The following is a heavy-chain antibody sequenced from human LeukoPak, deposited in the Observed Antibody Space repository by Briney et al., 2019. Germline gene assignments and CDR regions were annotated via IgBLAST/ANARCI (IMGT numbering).Heavy chain of an antibody. V-gene: IGHV1-69*13. CDR1: GGTFISYA. CDR2: IIPIFGTA. Sequence: SVKVSCKDSGGTFISYAISWVRQAPGQGLECMGGIIPIFGTANYAQKFQGRVTIIADESTSTAYMELSSLRSEDTAVYYCARGVVGATTGACSFDYWGRGTLVTVSS. D-gene: IGHD1-26*01. J-gene: IGHJ4*02. CDR3: ARGVVGATTGACSFDY.